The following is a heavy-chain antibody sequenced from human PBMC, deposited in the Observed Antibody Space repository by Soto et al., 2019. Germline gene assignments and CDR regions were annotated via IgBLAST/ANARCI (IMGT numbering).Heavy chain of an antibody. Sequence: QVQVVESGGGAVQPGASLTLSCVTSGFTFSDYGFHWVRQAPGKGLAWVAMISFDGNKVNYAESVKGRFTISRDPSKNTLYLQMTSLTAEDAAVYYCGRDVEDFANYKFDYGMSVWGQGTTVTVSS. D-gene: IGHD1-1*01. CDR3: GRDVEDFANYKFDYGMSV. V-gene: IGHV3-33*05. CDR2: ISFDGNKV. CDR1: GFTFSDYG. J-gene: IGHJ6*02.